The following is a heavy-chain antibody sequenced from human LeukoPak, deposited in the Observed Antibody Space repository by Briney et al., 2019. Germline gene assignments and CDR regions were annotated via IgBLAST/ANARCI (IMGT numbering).Heavy chain of an antibody. Sequence: GTTVKISCKASRGTFSSYANSWVRQAPGRGLEWMGGIIPIFGTANYAQKFQGRVTITTDESTSTAYMELSSLRSEDTPVYYCARGHDSSGSYFDYWGQGTLVTVSS. D-gene: IGHD3-22*01. CDR2: IIPIFGTA. CDR3: ARGHDSSGSYFDY. CDR1: RGTFSSYA. V-gene: IGHV1-69*05. J-gene: IGHJ4*02.